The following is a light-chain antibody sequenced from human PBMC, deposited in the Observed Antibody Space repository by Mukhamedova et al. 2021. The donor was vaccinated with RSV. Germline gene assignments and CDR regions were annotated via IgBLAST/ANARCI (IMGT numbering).Light chain of an antibody. CDR3: QQFHRYPLT. V-gene: IGKV1-13*02. J-gene: IGKJ5*01. Sequence: GMPPKLLIFDVSSLETEFPSRFSGSGSGTDFTLTINNLQPEDFATYSCQQFHRYPLTFGQGTRLEIK. CDR2: DVS.